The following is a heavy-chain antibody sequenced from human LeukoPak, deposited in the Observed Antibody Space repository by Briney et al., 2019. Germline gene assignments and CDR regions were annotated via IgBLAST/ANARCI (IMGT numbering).Heavy chain of an antibody. V-gene: IGHV4-39*07. CDR2: IYYSGST. CDR1: GGSISSSSYY. CDR3: ARDQTHPCGGDCYSFYYYYGMDV. D-gene: IGHD2-21*02. Sequence: PSETLSLTCTVSGGSISSSSYYWGWIRQPPGKGLEWIGSIYYSGSTYYNPSLKSRVTISVDTSKNQFSLKLSSVTAADTAVYYCARDQTHPCGGDCYSFYYYYGMDVWGQGTTVTVSS. J-gene: IGHJ6*02.